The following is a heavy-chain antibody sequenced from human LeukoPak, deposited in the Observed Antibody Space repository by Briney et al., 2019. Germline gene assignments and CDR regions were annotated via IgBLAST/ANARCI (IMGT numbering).Heavy chain of an antibody. D-gene: IGHD4-17*01. CDR2: IYYSGST. CDR1: GGSISSYY. J-gene: IGHJ6*03. V-gene: IGHV4-59*01. Sequence: ASETLSLTCTVSGGSISSYYWSWIRQPPGKGLEWIGYIYYSGSTNYNPSLKSRVTISVDTSKNQFSLKLGSVTAADTAVYYFARDGHYGDSDGYYYYYMDVWGKGTTVTISS. CDR3: ARDGHYGDSDGYYYYYMDV.